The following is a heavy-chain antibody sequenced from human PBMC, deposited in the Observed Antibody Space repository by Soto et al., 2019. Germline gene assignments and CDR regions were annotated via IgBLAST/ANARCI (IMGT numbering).Heavy chain of an antibody. CDR2: ISYDGSNK. CDR1: GFTFSNYA. Sequence: LRLSCAASGFTFSNYAMHWVRQAPGKGLEWVAVISYDGSNKYYADSVKGRFTISRDNSKNTLYLQMNSLRAEDTALYYCAKETTRFAVPPALDYWGQGALVTVSS. J-gene: IGHJ4*02. V-gene: IGHV3-30*18. D-gene: IGHD2-2*01. CDR3: AKETTRFAVPPALDY.